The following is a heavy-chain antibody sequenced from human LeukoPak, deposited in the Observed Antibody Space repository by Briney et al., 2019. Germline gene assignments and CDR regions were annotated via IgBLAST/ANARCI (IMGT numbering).Heavy chain of an antibody. Sequence: GESLKIPCKGSGYSFTNYWISWVRQLPGKGLEWMGRINPSDSYTNYSPSFQGHVTISADKSISTAYVQWSSLKATDTAIYYCARHNREDFDYWGQGTLVTVSS. V-gene: IGHV5-10-1*01. CDR2: INPSDSYT. D-gene: IGHD2/OR15-2a*01. J-gene: IGHJ4*02. CDR1: GYSFTNYW. CDR3: ARHNREDFDY.